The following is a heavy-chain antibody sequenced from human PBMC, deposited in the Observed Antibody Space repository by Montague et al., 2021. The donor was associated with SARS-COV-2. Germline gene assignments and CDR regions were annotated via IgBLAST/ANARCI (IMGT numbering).Heavy chain of an antibody. V-gene: IGHV3-23*03. J-gene: IGHJ5*02. CDR3: AEVGDILAGYSLINLDA. D-gene: IGHD3-9*01. Sequence: SLRLSCAASGFTFSNSPMSWVRQAPGKGLDWVSVIHSAGRGTYYADSVQGRFTISRDNLKNTAYLQMNSLRDVDTALYYCAEVGDILAGYSLINLDAWGQGTLVVVSS. CDR1: GFTFSNSP. CDR2: IHSAGRGT.